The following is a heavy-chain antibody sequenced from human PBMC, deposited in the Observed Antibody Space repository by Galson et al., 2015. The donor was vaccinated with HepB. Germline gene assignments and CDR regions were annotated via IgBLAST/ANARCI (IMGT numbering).Heavy chain of an antibody. Sequence: SLRLSCAASGFPFSSYEMNWVHQAPGKGPEWLSYINNGGTTMYYADSVKGRFSISRDNAKNSVYLQMNSLRAEDTAVYYCARPRIAAKYYFDYWGQGTLVAVSS. CDR3: ARPRIAAKYYFDY. J-gene: IGHJ4*02. CDR1: GFPFSSYE. V-gene: IGHV3-48*03. D-gene: IGHD6-6*01. CDR2: INNGGTTM.